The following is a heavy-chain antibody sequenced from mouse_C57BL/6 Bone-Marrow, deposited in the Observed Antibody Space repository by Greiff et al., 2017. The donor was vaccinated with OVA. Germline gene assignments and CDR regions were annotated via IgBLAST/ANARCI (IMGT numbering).Heavy chain of an antibody. CDR2: INPNNGGT. V-gene: IGHV1-26*01. Sequence: EVQLQQSGPELVKPGASVKISCKASGYTFTDYYMNWVKQSHGKSLEWIGDINPNNGGTSYNQKFKGKATLTVDKSSSTAYMELRSLTSEDSAVYYCARYPLYYYGRDFDYWGQGTTLTVSS. J-gene: IGHJ2*01. CDR1: GYTFTDYY. D-gene: IGHD1-1*01. CDR3: ARYPLYYYGRDFDY.